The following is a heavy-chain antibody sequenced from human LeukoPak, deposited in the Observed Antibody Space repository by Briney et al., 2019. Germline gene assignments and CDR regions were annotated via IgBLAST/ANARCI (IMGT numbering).Heavy chain of an antibody. CDR1: GFTFSSYA. V-gene: IGHV3-23*01. Sequence: TGGSLRLSCAASGFTFSSYAMSWVRQAPGKGLEWVSGVTGSGGSSSSADSVKGRFTISRDNSKNTLDPQMNSLRAEDTAVYYCVKSGSGSFRSAFDIWGQGTMVTVSS. D-gene: IGHD3-10*01. CDR2: VTGSGGSS. J-gene: IGHJ3*02. CDR3: VKSGSGSFRSAFDI.